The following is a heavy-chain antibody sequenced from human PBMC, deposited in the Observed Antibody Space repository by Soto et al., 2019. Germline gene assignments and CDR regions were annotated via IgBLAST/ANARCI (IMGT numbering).Heavy chain of an antibody. Sequence: QVQLVQSGAEVKKPGASVKVSCKASGYTFTSYDINWVRQATGQGLEWMGWMNPNSGNTGYAQKFQDRVTMTRNTSISTAYMELSSLRSEDTAVYYCARGTGIAAAGTYWFDPWGQGTLVTVSS. CDR3: ARGTGIAAAGTYWFDP. CDR1: GYTFTSYD. CDR2: MNPNSGNT. J-gene: IGHJ5*02. D-gene: IGHD6-13*01. V-gene: IGHV1-8*01.